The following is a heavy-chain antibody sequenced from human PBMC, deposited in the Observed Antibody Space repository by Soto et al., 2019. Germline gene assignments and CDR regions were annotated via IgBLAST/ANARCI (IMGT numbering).Heavy chain of an antibody. Sequence: QVQLVQSGAEVKKPGASVKVSCKASGYTFTSYYMHWVRQAPGQGLEWMGIINPSGGSTSYAQKFQGRVTMTRDTSTSTVYMELSSLRSEDTAVYYCARDPYAPRIAAAGNVDYWGQGTLVTVSS. V-gene: IGHV1-46*01. D-gene: IGHD6-13*01. CDR3: ARDPYAPRIAAAGNVDY. J-gene: IGHJ4*02. CDR2: INPSGGST. CDR1: GYTFTSYY.